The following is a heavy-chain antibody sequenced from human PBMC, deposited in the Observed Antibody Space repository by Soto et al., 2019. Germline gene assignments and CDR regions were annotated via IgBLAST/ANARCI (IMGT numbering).Heavy chain of an antibody. V-gene: IGHV3-30*18. Sequence: GGSLRLSCAASGFTFSSYGMHWVRQAPGKGLEWVAVISYDGSNKYYADSVKGRFTISRDNSKNTLYLQMNSLRAEDTAVYYCAKGETYSNYVFDYWGQGTLVTVSS. J-gene: IGHJ4*02. D-gene: IGHD4-4*01. CDR2: ISYDGSNK. CDR1: GFTFSSYG. CDR3: AKGETYSNYVFDY.